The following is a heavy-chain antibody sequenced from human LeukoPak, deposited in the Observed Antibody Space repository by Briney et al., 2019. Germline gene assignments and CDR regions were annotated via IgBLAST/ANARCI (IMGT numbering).Heavy chain of an antibody. CDR2: ISAYNGNT. V-gene: IGHV1-18*01. CDR1: GYTFTSYG. D-gene: IGHD6-6*01. Sequence: GASVKVSCKASGYTFTSYGISWVRQAPGQGLEWMGWISAYNGNTNYAQKLQGRVTMTTDTSTSTAYMELRSLRSDDTAVYYCARDRLLAARPIPDYWGQGTLVTVSS. CDR3: ARDRLLAARPIPDY. J-gene: IGHJ4*02.